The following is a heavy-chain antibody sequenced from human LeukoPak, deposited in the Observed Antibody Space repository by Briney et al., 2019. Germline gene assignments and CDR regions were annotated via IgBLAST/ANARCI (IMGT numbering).Heavy chain of an antibody. CDR2: IYGSGST. CDR1: GGSFSGYS. J-gene: IGHJ5*02. V-gene: IGHV4-59*10. Sequence: PSETLSLTCAVYGGSFSGYSWSWIRQPAGKGLEWIGRIYGSGSTSERTNYNPTLKSRVTMSVDTSKNQFSLKLSSVTAADTAVYYCARRFESRWSPQWDWFDPWGQGTLVTVSS. CDR3: ARRFESRWSPQWDWFDP. D-gene: IGHD1-26*01.